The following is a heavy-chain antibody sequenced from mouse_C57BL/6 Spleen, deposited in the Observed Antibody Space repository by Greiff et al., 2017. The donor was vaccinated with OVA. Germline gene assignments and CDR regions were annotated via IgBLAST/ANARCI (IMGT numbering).Heavy chain of an antibody. D-gene: IGHD3-2*02. Sequence: QVQLQQSGAELVKPGASVKISCKASGYAFSSYWMNWVKQRPGKGLEWIGQIYPGDGDTNYNGKVKGKAPLTADKSSSTAYMQLSSLTSEDSAVYSCAREGAAQATGYARDYWGQGTSGTVSA. CDR2: IYPGDGDT. J-gene: IGHJ4*01. CDR1: GYAFSSYW. V-gene: IGHV1-80*01. CDR3: AREGAAQATGYARDY.